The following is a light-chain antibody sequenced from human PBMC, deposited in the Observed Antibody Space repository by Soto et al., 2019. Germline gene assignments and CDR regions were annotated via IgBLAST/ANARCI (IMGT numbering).Light chain of an antibody. CDR3: QSYDISLHNYV. J-gene: IGLJ1*01. CDR2: GDN. V-gene: IGLV1-40*01. CDR1: TSNIGAPYD. Sequence: QSVLTQPPSVSGAPVQRGSISCTGSTSNIGAPYDVHWYQHPPGTAPKLLIYGDNNRPSGVPGRFPASKSGTSASLAITRLQAEDEADYYCQSYDISLHNYVFGTGTKVTVL.